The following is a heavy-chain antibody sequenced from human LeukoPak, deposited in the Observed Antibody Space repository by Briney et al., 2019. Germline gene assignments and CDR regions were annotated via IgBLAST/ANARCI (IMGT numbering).Heavy chain of an antibody. Sequence: PGTSLRLSCAAFEFTFRKYGMHWVRQAPGKGLGWVAVIWSDGSSTYYADSVKGRFTISRDNSKNMLSLQMNSLRAEDTAVYYCTRDIRSWYFDLWGRGTRVTVSS. J-gene: IGHJ2*01. CDR1: EFTFRKYG. D-gene: IGHD3-3*02. V-gene: IGHV3-33*01. CDR2: IWSDGSST. CDR3: TRDIRSWYFDL.